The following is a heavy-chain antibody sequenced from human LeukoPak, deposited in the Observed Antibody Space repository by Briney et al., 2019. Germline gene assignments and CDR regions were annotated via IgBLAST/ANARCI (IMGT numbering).Heavy chain of an antibody. D-gene: IGHD1-26*01. Sequence: ASVKVSCKASGYTFTNYYMHWVRQAPGLGVEWMGWINPKSGGTSYPQKFQGRLTMTRDTSISTAYMDLSSLRSDDTAVYYCVPSANYYYFDYWGQGTLVTVSS. CDR1: GYTFTNYY. J-gene: IGHJ4*02. CDR3: VPSANYYYFDY. V-gene: IGHV1-2*02. CDR2: INPKSGGT.